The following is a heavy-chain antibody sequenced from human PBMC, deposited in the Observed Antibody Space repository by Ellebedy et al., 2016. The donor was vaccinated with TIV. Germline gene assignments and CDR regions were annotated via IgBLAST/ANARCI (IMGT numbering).Heavy chain of an antibody. CDR3: ARQGHSGYAFAFDI. Sequence: GASLKISXKGSGYSFTSYWIGWVRQMPGKGLEWMWFIYPGDSDTRYSPSFQGQVTISADKSISTAYLQWSSLKASDTAMYYCARQGHSGYAFAFDIWGQGTMVTVSS. CDR1: GYSFTSYW. V-gene: IGHV5-51*01. J-gene: IGHJ3*02. CDR2: IYPGDSDT. D-gene: IGHD5-12*01.